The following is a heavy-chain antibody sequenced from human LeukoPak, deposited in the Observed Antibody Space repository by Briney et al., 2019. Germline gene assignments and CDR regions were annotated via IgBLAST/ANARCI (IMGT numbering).Heavy chain of an antibody. J-gene: IGHJ4*02. CDR3: ARPDIVLMVHAIAPFDY. CDR2: IIPIFGIA. CDR1: GGTFSSYA. D-gene: IGHD2-8*01. V-gene: IGHV1-69*04. Sequence: GASVKVSCKASGGTFSSYAISWVRQAPGQGLEWMGRIIPIFGIANYAQKFQGRVTITADKSTSTAYMELSSLRSEDTAVYYCARPDIVLMVHAIAPFDYWGQGTLVTVSS.